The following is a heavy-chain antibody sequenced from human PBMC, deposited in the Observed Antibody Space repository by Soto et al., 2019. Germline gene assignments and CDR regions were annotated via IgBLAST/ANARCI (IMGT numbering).Heavy chain of an antibody. CDR2: IYYSGST. CDR3: ARGVLH. CDR1: GGSISSGGYY. J-gene: IGHJ4*02. D-gene: IGHD3-16*01. Sequence: QVQLQESGPGLVKPSQTLSLTCTVSGGSISSGGYYWSWIRQHPGKGLEWIGSIYYSGSTYHNPSLXRXXTSSVDPSKNQFSLKLSSVTAADTAVYYCARGVLHWGQGTLVTVSS. V-gene: IGHV4-31*03.